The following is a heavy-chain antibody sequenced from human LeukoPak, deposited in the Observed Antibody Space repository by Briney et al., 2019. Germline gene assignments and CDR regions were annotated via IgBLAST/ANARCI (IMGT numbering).Heavy chain of an antibody. D-gene: IGHD1-1*01. V-gene: IGHV4-39*01. CDR3: ARQRTAGTKVIDY. Sequence: PSEALSLTCTVSGDSMSSRSYYWGWIRQPPGKGLEWIGNIYYTGTTYYNPSLKSRVYIAVDTSKNQFSLFLSSVTAADTAVYYCARQRTAGTKVIDYWGQGTLATVSS. CDR1: GDSMSSRSYY. CDR2: IYYTGTT. J-gene: IGHJ4*02.